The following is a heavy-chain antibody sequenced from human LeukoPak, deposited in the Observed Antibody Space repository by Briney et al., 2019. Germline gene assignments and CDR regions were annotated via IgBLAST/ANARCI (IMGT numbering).Heavy chain of an antibody. D-gene: IGHD3-22*01. J-gene: IGHJ4*02. CDR3: AKETYYYDSSGYFDY. CDR2: ISGSCGST. CDR1: GYIFSRYG. Sequence: PGGSLRLFCAASGYIFSRYGMRWVRQAPGKGLEWVLAISGSCGSTHYADSVKGRFTISRDNSKNTLYLQMNSLRAEDTAVYYCAKETYYYDSSGYFDYWGQGTLVTVSS. V-gene: IGHV3-23*01.